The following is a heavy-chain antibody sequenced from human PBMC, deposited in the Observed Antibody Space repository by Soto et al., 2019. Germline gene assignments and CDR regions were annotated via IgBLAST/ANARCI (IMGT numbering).Heavy chain of an antibody. CDR3: ARDSGSYVYSDY. CDR2: INPSGGST. J-gene: IGHJ4*02. D-gene: IGHD1-26*01. Sequence: GASVKVSCKSSGYTFTSYYMHWVRQAPGQGLEWMGIINPSGGSTSYAQKFQGRVTMTRDTSTSTAYMELSSLRSEDTAVYYCARDSGSYVYSDYWGQGTLVTVSS. V-gene: IGHV1-46*01. CDR1: GYTFTSYY.